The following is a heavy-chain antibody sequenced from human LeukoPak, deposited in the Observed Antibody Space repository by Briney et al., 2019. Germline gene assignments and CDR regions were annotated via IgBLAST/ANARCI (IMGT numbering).Heavy chain of an antibody. V-gene: IGHV4-59*11. D-gene: IGHD4-17*01. Sequence: SETLSLTCTVSGGSISSHYWSWIRQPPGKGLEWIGYIYYSGSTNYNPSLKSRVTISVDTSKNQFSLKLSSVTAADTAVYYCARAGGDYGLFDYWGQGTLVTVSS. CDR2: IYYSGST. CDR1: GGSISSHY. CDR3: ARAGGDYGLFDY. J-gene: IGHJ4*02.